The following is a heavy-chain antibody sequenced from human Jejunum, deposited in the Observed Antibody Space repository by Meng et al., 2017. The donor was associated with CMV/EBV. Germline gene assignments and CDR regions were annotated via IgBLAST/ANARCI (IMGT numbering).Heavy chain of an antibody. Sequence: SGCSISAGRYHWGWIRQRPGRGLEWIGYIHYSGNAYYNPSLKSRFALSLDTSKNQISLWVTSVTVADTALYYCVRAAGPFVYYFDLWGQGTLVTVSS. D-gene: IGHD2-21*01. V-gene: IGHV4-31*02. CDR3: VRAAGPFVYYFDL. CDR2: IHYSGNA. J-gene: IGHJ4*02. CDR1: GCSISAGRYH.